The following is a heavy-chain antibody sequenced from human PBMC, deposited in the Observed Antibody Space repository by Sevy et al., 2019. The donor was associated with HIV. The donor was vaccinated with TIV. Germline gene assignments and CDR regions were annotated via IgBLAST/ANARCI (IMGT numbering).Heavy chain of an antibody. J-gene: IGHJ4*02. Sequence: GGSLRLSCAASGFTFSSYAMSWVRQAPGKGLEWVSAISGSGGSTNYGDSVKGRFTISRDNSKNTLYLQMNSLRAEDTAVYYCANGRDDYSNYFPTYYFDYWGQGTLVTVSS. V-gene: IGHV3-23*01. D-gene: IGHD4-4*01. CDR1: GFTFSSYA. CDR3: ANGRDDYSNYFPTYYFDY. CDR2: ISGSGGST.